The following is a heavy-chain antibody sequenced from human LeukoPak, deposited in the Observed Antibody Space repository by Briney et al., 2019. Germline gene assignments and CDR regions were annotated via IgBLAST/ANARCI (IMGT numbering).Heavy chain of an antibody. J-gene: IGHJ4*02. Sequence: SVKVSCKVSGYTLTELSMHWVRQAPGQGLEWMGGIIPIFGTANYAQKFQGRVTITADESTSTAYMELSSLRSEDTAVYYCARGSGYDFDYWGQGTLVTVSS. CDR3: ARGSGYDFDY. D-gene: IGHD5-12*01. CDR1: GYTLTELS. CDR2: IIPIFGTA. V-gene: IGHV1-69*13.